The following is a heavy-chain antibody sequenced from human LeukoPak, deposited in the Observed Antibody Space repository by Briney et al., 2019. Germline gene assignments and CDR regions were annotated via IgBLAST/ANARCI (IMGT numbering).Heavy chain of an antibody. CDR2: ISGSSRYI. Sequence: KPGGSLRLACAASGFTFSTYIMNWVRQAPGKGLEWVSYISGSSRYIYYADSVKGRFSISRDNAKNSLFLQMNSLRAEDTAVYYCARESTSGWFPWGQGTLVTVSS. D-gene: IGHD6-19*01. CDR1: GFTFSTYI. CDR3: ARESTSGWFP. J-gene: IGHJ4*02. V-gene: IGHV3-21*01.